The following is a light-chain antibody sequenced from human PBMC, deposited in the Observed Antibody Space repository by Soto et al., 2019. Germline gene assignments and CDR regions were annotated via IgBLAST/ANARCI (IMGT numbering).Light chain of an antibody. V-gene: IGKV1-5*02. CDR2: DAS. Sequence: DIQMTQSPSSLSASVGDSVTIICRASQSVSTRLAWYQQKPGKAPKVLIYDASSWAGGVPSRFTGSGSGTEFTLTINSLQPDDFATYYCQQYSVYWTFGQGTKVDIK. CDR1: QSVSTR. J-gene: IGKJ1*01. CDR3: QQYSVYWT.